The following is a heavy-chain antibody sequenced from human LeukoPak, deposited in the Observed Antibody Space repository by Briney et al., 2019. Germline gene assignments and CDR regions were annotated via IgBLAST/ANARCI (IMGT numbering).Heavy chain of an antibody. CDR3: ARDYGDYVEGFLDY. Sequence: GGSLGLSCAASGFTFSSYGMHWVRQAPGKGLEWVACIRYDGSNKYYADSVKGRFTISRDNSKNTLYLQMNSLRAEDTAVYYCARDYGDYVEGFLDYWGQGTLVTVSS. CDR2: IRYDGSNK. CDR1: GFTFSSYG. J-gene: IGHJ4*02. D-gene: IGHD4-17*01. V-gene: IGHV3-30*02.